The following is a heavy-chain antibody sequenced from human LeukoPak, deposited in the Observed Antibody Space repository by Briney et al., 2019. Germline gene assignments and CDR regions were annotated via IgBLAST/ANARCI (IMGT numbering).Heavy chain of an antibody. CDR2: IRGSGGST. D-gene: IGHD6-13*01. V-gene: IGHV3-23*01. Sequence: GGSLRLSCAASGFTFISNAMSWVRPAPGKGLEWVSAIRGSGGSTYYAVSVKGRFTISRDKSKNTLYLQMNSLRAEDTAVYYCAKVYIWYFSGTPSEYFQQWGQGTLVTVSS. J-gene: IGHJ1*01. CDR3: AKVYIWYFSGTPSEYFQQ. CDR1: GFTFISNA.